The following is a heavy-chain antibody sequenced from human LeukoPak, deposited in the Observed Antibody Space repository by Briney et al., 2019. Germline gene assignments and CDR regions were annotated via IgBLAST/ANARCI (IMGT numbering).Heavy chain of an antibody. D-gene: IGHD3-10*01. V-gene: IGHV1-18*01. Sequence: ASVKVSCKASGYTFNSYGISWVRQAPGQGLEWMGWISAYNGNTNYAQKLQGRVTMTTDTSTSTAYIELRSLRSDDTAVYYCAREGLLWFGGSPGLFDYWGQGTLVSVSS. CDR1: GYTFNSYG. J-gene: IGHJ4*02. CDR2: ISAYNGNT. CDR3: AREGLLWFGGSPGLFDY.